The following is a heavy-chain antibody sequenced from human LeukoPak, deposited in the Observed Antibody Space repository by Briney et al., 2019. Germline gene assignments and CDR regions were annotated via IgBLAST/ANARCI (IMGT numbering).Heavy chain of an antibody. V-gene: IGHV4-59*08. Sequence: SETLSLTCTVSGGSINDYYWSWIRQPPGKGLEWIGYIYYSGSTNYNPSLKSRVTISVDTSKNQFSLKLSSVTAADTAVYYCAGYHAYGVTTPPLGYWGQGTLVTVSS. J-gene: IGHJ4*02. CDR2: IYYSGST. CDR3: AGYHAYGVTTPPLGY. D-gene: IGHD4-17*01. CDR1: GGSINDYY.